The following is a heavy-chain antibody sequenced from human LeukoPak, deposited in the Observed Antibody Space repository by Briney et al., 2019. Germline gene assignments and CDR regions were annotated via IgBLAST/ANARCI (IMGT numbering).Heavy chain of an antibody. D-gene: IGHD6-19*01. V-gene: IGHV3-30*18. CDR1: RFTFSKYG. CDR3: AKEATSGWPDY. Sequence: GGSLRLSCEPSRFTFSKYGMHWVRQAPGKGLEWLGVISYDGSVKYYPDSVKGRFTISRDNSNNTLYLQMNSLRPEDTAVYYCAKEATSGWPDYWGQGTLVTVSS. CDR2: ISYDGSVK. J-gene: IGHJ4*02.